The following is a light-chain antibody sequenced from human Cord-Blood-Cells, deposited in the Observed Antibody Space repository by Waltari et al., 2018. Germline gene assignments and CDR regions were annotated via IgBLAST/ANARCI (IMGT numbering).Light chain of an antibody. CDR3: SSYAGSNSYG. V-gene: IGLV2-8*01. CDR2: AVS. J-gene: IGLJ1*01. CDR1: SSDVGGYNY. Sequence: QSALTQPPSASGSPGQSATISCTGTSSDVGGYNYVPWYQQHPGKAPQLVIYAVSKRPSGVPDRFSGSKSGNTASLTGSGLQADDEADYYCSSYAGSNSYGFGTGTKVTVL.